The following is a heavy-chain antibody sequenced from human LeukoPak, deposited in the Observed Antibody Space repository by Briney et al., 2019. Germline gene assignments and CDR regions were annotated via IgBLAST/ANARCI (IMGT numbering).Heavy chain of an antibody. CDR3: ARGVGATLQLDY. D-gene: IGHD1-26*01. V-gene: IGHV4-39*07. Sequence: SETLSLTCTVSGGSISSSSYYWGWIRQPPGKGLEWIGSIYYSGSTNYNPSLKSRVTISVDTSKNQFSLKLSSVTAADTAVYYCARGVGATLQLDYWGQGTLVTVSS. CDR2: IYYSGST. CDR1: GGSISSSSYY. J-gene: IGHJ4*02.